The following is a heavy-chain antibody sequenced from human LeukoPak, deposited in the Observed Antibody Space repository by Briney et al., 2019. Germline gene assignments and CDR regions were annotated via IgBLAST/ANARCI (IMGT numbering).Heavy chain of an antibody. D-gene: IGHD3-3*01. CDR1: GGSISSGSYY. J-gene: IGHJ4*02. V-gene: IGHV4-61*02. Sequence: SQTLSLTCTVSGGSISSGSYYWSWIRQPAGKGLEWIGRIYTSGSTNYNPSLKSRVTISVDTSKNQFSLKLSSVTAADTAVYYCARRFFDFWSGSSPNFDYWGQGTLVTVSS. CDR3: ARRFFDFWSGSSPNFDY. CDR2: IYTSGST.